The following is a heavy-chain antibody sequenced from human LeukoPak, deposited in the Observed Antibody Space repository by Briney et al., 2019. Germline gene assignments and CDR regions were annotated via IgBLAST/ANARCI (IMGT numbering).Heavy chain of an antibody. CDR1: GYTFTTYS. D-gene: IGHD3-3*01. J-gene: IGHJ4*02. Sequence: ASVKVSCNASGYTFTTYSIFWMRQAPGQGLEWMGWINAGNGNTKYSQKLQDRVTITRDTSANTAYVELSSLRSEDTAVYYCAREHDFLIDYSFDYWGQGTLVTVSS. V-gene: IGHV1-3*01. CDR3: AREHDFLIDYSFDY. CDR2: INAGNGNT.